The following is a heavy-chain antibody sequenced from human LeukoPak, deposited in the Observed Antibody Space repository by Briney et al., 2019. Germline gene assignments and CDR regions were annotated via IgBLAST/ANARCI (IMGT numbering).Heavy chain of an antibody. V-gene: IGHV4-59*01. CDR1: GGSITSYY. CDR3: ARGAADRWFGERAFDY. D-gene: IGHD3-10*01. Sequence: SETLSLTCTVSGGSITSYYWNWVRQPPGKGLEWIGYIYYSGSTNYNPSLESRVTISVDTSKNQFSLNLSSVTAADTAVYYCARGAADRWFGERAFDYWGQGNLVTVSS. CDR2: IYYSGST. J-gene: IGHJ4*02.